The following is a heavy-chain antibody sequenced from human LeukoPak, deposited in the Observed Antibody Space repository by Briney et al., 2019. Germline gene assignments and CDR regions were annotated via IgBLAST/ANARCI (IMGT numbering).Heavy chain of an antibody. Sequence: SGPTLVNPTQTLTLTCTFSGFSLSTSVMGVGWIRQPPGKALEWLALIYWNDDKRYSPSLKSRLTITKDTSKNQVVLTMTNMDPVDTGTYYCAHRFPAPLGTSDAFDIWGQGTMVTVSS. V-gene: IGHV2-5*01. CDR2: IYWNDDK. J-gene: IGHJ3*02. CDR3: AHRFPAPLGTSDAFDI. D-gene: IGHD6-13*01. CDR1: GFSLSTSVMG.